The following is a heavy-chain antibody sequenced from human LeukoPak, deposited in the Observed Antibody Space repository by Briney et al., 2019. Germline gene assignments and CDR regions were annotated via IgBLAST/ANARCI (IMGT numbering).Heavy chain of an antibody. CDR2: IYFVGNT. CDR3: ARLHYYASGSQYYFDY. J-gene: IGHJ4*02. D-gene: IGHD3-10*01. Sequence: SETLSLTCTVSGDSIRSTSYFWGWIRQSPGRGLQWIGSIYFVGNTYYNPSLKSRVTMSIDTSKSQFSLRLTSVTAADTAVYFCARLHYYASGSQYYFDYWGRGTLVTVSS. V-gene: IGHV4-39*01. CDR1: GDSIRSTSYF.